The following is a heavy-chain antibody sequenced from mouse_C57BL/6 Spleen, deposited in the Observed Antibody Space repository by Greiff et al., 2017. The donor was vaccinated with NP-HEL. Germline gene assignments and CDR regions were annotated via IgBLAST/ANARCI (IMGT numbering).Heavy chain of an antibody. J-gene: IGHJ3*01. CDR3: TCITAVVAPC. V-gene: IGHV14-4*01. D-gene: IGHD1-1*01. CDR1: GFNIKDDY. Sequence: EVQLQQSGAELVRPGASVKLSCTASGFNIKDDYMHWVKQRPEQGLEWIGWIDPENGDTEYASKFQGKATITADTSSNTAYLQLSSLTSEDTAVYYGTCITAVVAPCWGQGTLVTVSA. CDR2: IDPENGDT.